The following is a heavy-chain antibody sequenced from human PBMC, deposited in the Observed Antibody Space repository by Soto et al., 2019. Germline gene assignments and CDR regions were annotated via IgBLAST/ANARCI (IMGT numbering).Heavy chain of an antibody. CDR1: GFTVSSNY. CDR2: IYSGGST. J-gene: IGHJ2*01. V-gene: IGHV3-53*04. CDR3: ARGNVTVTTYSVWYFDL. Sequence: PGGSLRLSCAASGFTVSSNYMSWVRQAPGKGLEWVSVIYSGGSTYYADSVKGRFTISRHNSKNTLYLQMNSLRAEDTAVYYCARGNVTVTTYSVWYFDLWGRGTLVTVSS. D-gene: IGHD4-17*01.